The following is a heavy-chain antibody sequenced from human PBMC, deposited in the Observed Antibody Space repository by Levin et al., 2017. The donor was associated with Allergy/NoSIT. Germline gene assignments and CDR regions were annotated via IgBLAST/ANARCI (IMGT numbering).Heavy chain of an antibody. CDR2: ISPYNGVT. J-gene: IGHJ3*02. CDR3: ARDLEDNYDSSRYYPDAFDI. Sequence: PGESLKISCKASGYTFTAHYIHWVRQAPGQRLEWMGWISPYNGVTKFGQQFQGRVTMTWDTSVTTTYMELSSLRSDDPAVYYCARDLEDNYDSSRYYPDAFDIWGQGTMVTVSS. CDR1: GYTFTAHY. D-gene: IGHD3-22*01. V-gene: IGHV1-2*02.